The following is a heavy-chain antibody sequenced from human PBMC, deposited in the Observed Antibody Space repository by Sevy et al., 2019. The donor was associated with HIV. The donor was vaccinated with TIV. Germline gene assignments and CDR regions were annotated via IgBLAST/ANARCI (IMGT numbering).Heavy chain of an antibody. Sequence: GGSLRLSCAASGFLFNNFAMGWVRQPPGKGLEWVSVISGGGGSTYYADSVKGRFTISRENSKNTVFLQMNSLRAEDTAAYYCAKHRGSRPSYAMDVWGQGTTVTVSS. CDR3: AKHRGSRPSYAMDV. D-gene: IGHD3-16*01. CDR2: ISGGGGST. J-gene: IGHJ6*02. V-gene: IGHV3-23*01. CDR1: GFLFNNFA.